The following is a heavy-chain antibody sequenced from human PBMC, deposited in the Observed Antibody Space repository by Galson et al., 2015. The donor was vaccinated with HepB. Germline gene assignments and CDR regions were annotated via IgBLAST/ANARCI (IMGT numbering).Heavy chain of an antibody. J-gene: IGHJ4*02. Sequence: SLRLSCATSGFTFSSYAMTWVRQAPGKGLEWVSAISGSGGSTYYADSVKGRFTISRDNSKNTLHLQMNSLRAEDTAVYYCAKQVSSSWWDYDYWGQGTLVTVSS. V-gene: IGHV3-23*01. D-gene: IGHD6-13*01. CDR3: AKQVSSSWWDYDY. CDR1: GFTFSSYA. CDR2: ISGSGGST.